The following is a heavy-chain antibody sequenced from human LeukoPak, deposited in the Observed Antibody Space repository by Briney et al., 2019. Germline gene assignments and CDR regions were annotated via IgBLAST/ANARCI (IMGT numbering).Heavy chain of an antibody. CDR1: GFTFSSYS. D-gene: IGHD3-3*01. J-gene: IGHJ4*02. CDR3: ARESSGTIFGVVIDY. Sequence: GGSLRLSCAASGFTFSSYSMNWVRQAPGKGLEWVSYISSSSSTIYYADSVKGRFTISRDNAKNSLYLQMNSLRAEDTAVYYCARESSGTIFGVVIDYWGQGTLVIVSS. CDR2: ISSSSSTI. V-gene: IGHV3-48*01.